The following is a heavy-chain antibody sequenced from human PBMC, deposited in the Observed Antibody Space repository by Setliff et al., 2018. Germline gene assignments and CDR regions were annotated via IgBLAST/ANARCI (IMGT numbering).Heavy chain of an antibody. D-gene: IGHD3-10*01. CDR1: GGSISSGRNY. V-gene: IGHV4-61*09. Sequence: PSETLSLTCTVSGGSISSGRNYWSWIRQPAGRGLEWIGHIDPSGNTNYHPSLKSRVTISGDTSKNQFSLKLTSVTAADTAVYFCARSLGSGSYYNSRPFYSDYWGQGTLVTVSA. CDR2: IDPSGNT. CDR3: ARSLGSGSYYNSRPFYSDY. J-gene: IGHJ4*02.